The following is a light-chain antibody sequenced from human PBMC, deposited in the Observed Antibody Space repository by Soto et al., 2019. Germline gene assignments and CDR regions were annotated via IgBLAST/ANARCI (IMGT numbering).Light chain of an antibody. V-gene: IGKV1-5*01. CDR3: QQFISHYGT. Sequence: DIQMTQSPYTLSASVGDRVTVTCRASHNINRWLAWYQQKPGRAPKLVILDASYLGSGVPSRFSGSGSGTEFSLPISSLQPDDFATYYCQQFISHYGTFGQGTKVEFK. CDR1: HNINRW. J-gene: IGKJ1*01. CDR2: DAS.